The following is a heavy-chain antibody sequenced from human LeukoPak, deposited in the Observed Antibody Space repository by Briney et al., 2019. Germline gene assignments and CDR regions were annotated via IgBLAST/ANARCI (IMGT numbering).Heavy chain of an antibody. Sequence: ASVKVSCKASSYTFTRYGISWVGQAPGQGLEWMGWISGSNGKTNYAQRFQGRVSMTADTSTSTAYMELSRLRSDDTAVYYCARGRSIAAAGTVSYWGQGTLVTVSS. CDR3: ARGRSIAAAGTVSY. D-gene: IGHD6-13*01. CDR1: SYTFTRYG. J-gene: IGHJ4*02. V-gene: IGHV1-18*01. CDR2: ISGSNGKT.